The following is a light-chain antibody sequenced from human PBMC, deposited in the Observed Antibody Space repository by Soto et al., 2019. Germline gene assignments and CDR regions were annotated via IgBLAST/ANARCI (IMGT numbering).Light chain of an antibody. Sequence: QSALTQPRSLSGSPGQSVTISCTGTSSDVGAYNYVSWYQQHPGKAPKLMTYDVSKRPSGVPDRFSGSKSGNTASLTISGLQAEDEADYYCCSYADHYSYVFGTGTKVTV. CDR3: CSYADHYSYV. J-gene: IGLJ1*01. CDR2: DVS. V-gene: IGLV2-11*01. CDR1: SSDVGAYNY.